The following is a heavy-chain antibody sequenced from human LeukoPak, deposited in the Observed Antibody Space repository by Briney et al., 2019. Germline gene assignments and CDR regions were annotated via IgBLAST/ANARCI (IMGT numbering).Heavy chain of an antibody. D-gene: IGHD6-19*01. V-gene: IGHV3-48*03. CDR2: ISSSGTTI. Sequence: PGGSLRLSCAASGFTFRSYEMNWVRQAPGRGLEWVSYISSSGTTIYYADSVKGRFTVSRDNAKNSLYLQMNSLRAEDTAICYCARKGSGWPDYWGQGTLVTVSS. CDR1: GFTFRSYE. CDR3: ARKGSGWPDY. J-gene: IGHJ4*02.